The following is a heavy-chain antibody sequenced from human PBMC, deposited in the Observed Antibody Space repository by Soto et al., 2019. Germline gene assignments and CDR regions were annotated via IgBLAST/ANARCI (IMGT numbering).Heavy chain of an antibody. CDR2: INPHNGGT. V-gene: IGHV1-2*02. Sequence: ASVKVSCKASGYTFTAYYIHWVRQAPGQGLEWMGWINPHNGGTNYAQKFQGRVTMTRDTSISTAYMELSRLRSDDTAVYYCARGYYYVSSGNLAYSGQGTLVTVSS. CDR3: ARGYYYVSSGNLAY. CDR1: GYTFTAYY. J-gene: IGHJ4*02. D-gene: IGHD3-22*01.